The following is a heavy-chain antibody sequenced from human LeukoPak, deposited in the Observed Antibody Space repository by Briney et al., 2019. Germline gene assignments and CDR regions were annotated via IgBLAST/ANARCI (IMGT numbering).Heavy chain of an antibody. J-gene: IGHJ6*04. CDR3: ARNGILGIAAAVDV. CDR1: GFTFSSYS. Sequence: GGSLRLSCAASGFTFSSYSMNWVRQAPGKGLEWVSSINSDSNYIYYADSVKGRFTISRDAKNSVYLQMNSLRAEDTAVYYCARNGILGIAAAVDVWGKGTTVTVSS. V-gene: IGHV3-21*01. D-gene: IGHD6-13*01. CDR2: INSDSNYI.